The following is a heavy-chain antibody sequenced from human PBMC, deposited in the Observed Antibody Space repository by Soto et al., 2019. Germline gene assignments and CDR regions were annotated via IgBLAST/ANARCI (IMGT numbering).Heavy chain of an antibody. J-gene: IGHJ4*02. CDR3: ARDNGDGTFDF. CDR2: INAGYGNT. CDR1: GYTFSSYA. D-gene: IGHD1-1*01. V-gene: IGHV1-3*01. Sequence: QVHLVQSGAEVRKPGASVKVSCKASGYTFSSYAMHWLRQAPGQRLEWMGWINAGYGNTKSSQKFQDRVTISRDTSASTAYMELTSLRSEDTAVYYCARDNGDGTFDFWGQGTLVTVSS.